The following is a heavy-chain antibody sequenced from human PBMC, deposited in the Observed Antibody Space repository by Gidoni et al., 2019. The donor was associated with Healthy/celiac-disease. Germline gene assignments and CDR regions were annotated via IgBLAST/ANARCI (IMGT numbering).Heavy chain of an antibody. V-gene: IGHV3-15*01. D-gene: IGHD3-22*01. J-gene: IGHJ4*02. CDR2: IKSKTDGGTT. CDR3: TTAEYYYDSSGYSPFDY. Sequence: EVQLVESGGGLVKPGGSLRLSCAASGFTFSNAWMSWVRQAPGKGLEWVGRIKSKTDGGTTDYAAPVKGRFTISRDDSKNTLYLQMNSLKTEDTAVYYCTTAEYYYDSSGYSPFDYWGQGTLVTVSS. CDR1: GFTFSNAW.